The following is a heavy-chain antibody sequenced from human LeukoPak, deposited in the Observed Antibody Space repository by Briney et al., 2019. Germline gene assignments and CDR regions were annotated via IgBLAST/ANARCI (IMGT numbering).Heavy chain of an antibody. Sequence: ASVKVSCKASGYTFTDYYMHWVRQAPGQGLEWMGWISPSSGGTNYAQKFQGRFTMTRDTSTGTAYMELSRLRSDDTAMYYCARDVLTTFGYFSAADDFWGQGTLVTVSS. CDR1: GYTFTDYY. CDR2: ISPSSGGT. V-gene: IGHV1-2*02. J-gene: IGHJ4*02. CDR3: ARDVLTTFGYFSAADDF. D-gene: IGHD3-10*02.